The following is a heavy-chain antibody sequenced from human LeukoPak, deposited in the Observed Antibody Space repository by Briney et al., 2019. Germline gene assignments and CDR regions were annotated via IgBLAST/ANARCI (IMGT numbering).Heavy chain of an antibody. V-gene: IGHV3-30*04. CDR1: GFTFSSYA. D-gene: IGHD4-17*01. CDR3: ASPSETTVTFGFDP. J-gene: IGHJ5*02. CDR2: ISYDGSNK. Sequence: PGGSLRLSCAASGFTFSSYAMHWVRQAPGKGLEWVAVISYDGSNKYYADSVKGRFTISRDNSKNTLYLQMNSVRAEDTAVYYCASPSETTVTFGFDPWGQGTLVTVSS.